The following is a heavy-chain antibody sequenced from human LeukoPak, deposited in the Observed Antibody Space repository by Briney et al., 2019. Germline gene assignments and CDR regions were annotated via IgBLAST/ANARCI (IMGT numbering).Heavy chain of an antibody. J-gene: IGHJ4*02. Sequence: ASVQVSCKASGCTFTRYDINWVRQATGQGLEWMGWMNPNSGNTGYAQKFQGRVTMTRNTSISTAYMELSSLRSEDTAVYYCATGYGDNNRFDYWGQGTLVTVSS. D-gene: IGHD4-17*01. CDR2: MNPNSGNT. CDR1: GCTFTRYD. V-gene: IGHV1-8*01. CDR3: ATGYGDNNRFDY.